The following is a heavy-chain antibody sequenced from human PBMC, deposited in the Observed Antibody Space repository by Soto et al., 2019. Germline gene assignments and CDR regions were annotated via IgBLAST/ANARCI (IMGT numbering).Heavy chain of an antibody. CDR1: GGTFSSYA. CDR3: ATFRYDFWSGYYYYYYGMDV. CDR2: IIPIFGTA. Sequence: SVKVSCKASGGTFSSYAISWVRQAPGQGLEWMGGIIPIFGTANYAQKFQGRVTITADKSTSTAYMELSSLRSEDTAVYYCATFRYDFWSGYYYYYYGMDVWGQGTTVTVS. J-gene: IGHJ6*02. V-gene: IGHV1-69*06. D-gene: IGHD3-3*01.